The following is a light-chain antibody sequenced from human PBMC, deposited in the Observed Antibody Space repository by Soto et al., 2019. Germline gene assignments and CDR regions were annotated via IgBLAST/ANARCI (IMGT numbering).Light chain of an antibody. CDR3: QHHDVAPYT. CDR2: DVS. J-gene: IGKJ2*01. CDR1: HHVNKY. Sequence: DIQMTQSSSSLSASVGDRVSITCQASHHVNKYLTWYQQKPGKAPNLLIYDVSKLKTGVASRFSGSGSGTQFTLTITNLQPEDFATYYCQHHDVAPYTFGQGTRLDIK. V-gene: IGKV1-33*01.